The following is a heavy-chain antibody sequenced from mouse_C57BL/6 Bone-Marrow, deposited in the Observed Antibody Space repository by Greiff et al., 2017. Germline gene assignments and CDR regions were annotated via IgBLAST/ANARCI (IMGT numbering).Heavy chain of an antibody. J-gene: IGHJ2*01. CDR2: IYPGDGDT. CDR3: ARPYDDYFDY. Sequence: LQESGPELVKPGASVKISCKASGYAFSSSWMNWVKQRPGKGLEWIGRIYPGDGDTHYNGKFKGKATMTTDNSSSTAYMQLSSRTSEDAAVYFCARPYDDYFDYGVQGTTLTVSS. V-gene: IGHV1-82*01. D-gene: IGHD2-3*01. CDR1: GYAFSSSW.